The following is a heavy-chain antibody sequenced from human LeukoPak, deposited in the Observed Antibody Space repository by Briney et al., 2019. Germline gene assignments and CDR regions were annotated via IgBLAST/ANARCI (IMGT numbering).Heavy chain of an antibody. CDR2: INPNSGGT. CDR1: GYTFTGYY. CDR3: ARSGIAAAGTPQGIYYYYYMDV. J-gene: IGHJ6*03. V-gene: IGHV1-2*06. D-gene: IGHD6-13*01. Sequence: GASVKVSCKASGYTFTGYYMHWVRQAPGQGLEWMGRINPNSGGTNYAQKFQGRVTMTRDTSISKAYMELSRLRSDDTAVYYCARSGIAAAGTPQGIYYYYYMDVWGKGTTVTVSS.